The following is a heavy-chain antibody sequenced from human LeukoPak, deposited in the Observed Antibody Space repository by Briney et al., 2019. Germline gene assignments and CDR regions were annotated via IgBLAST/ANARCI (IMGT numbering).Heavy chain of an antibody. V-gene: IGHV4-30-2*01. CDR3: AGWASGSYFDY. Sequence: SQTLSLTCTVSGGSISSGGYYWSWIRQPPGKGLEWIGYIYHSGSTYYNPSLKSRVTISVDRSKNQFSLKLSSVTAADTAVYYCAGWASGSYFDYWGQGTLVTVSS. D-gene: IGHD1-26*01. CDR2: IYHSGST. CDR1: GGSISSGGYY. J-gene: IGHJ4*02.